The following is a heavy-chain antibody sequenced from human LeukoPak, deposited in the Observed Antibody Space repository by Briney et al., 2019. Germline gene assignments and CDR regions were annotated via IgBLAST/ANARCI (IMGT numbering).Heavy chain of an antibody. Sequence: GGSLRLSCAASGFTVNSNYMSWVRQAPGKGLEWVSVIYSDGGTFYADSVKGRFTISRDNSKNTLYLQMNSLRAEDAAVYYCARDSSGPAYWGQGTLVTVSS. V-gene: IGHV3-53*01. CDR2: IYSDGGT. D-gene: IGHD6-19*01. CDR1: GFTVNSNY. CDR3: ARDSSGPAY. J-gene: IGHJ4*02.